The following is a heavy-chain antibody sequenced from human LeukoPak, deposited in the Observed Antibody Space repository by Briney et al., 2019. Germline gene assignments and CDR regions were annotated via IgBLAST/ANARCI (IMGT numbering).Heavy chain of an antibody. CDR2: IIPILGIA. CDR3: ARDYMVRGVFDY. CDR1: GGTLSSYT. Sequence: SVKVSCKASGGTLSSYTISWVRQAPGQGLEWMGRIIPILGIANYAQKFQGRVTITADKSTSTAYMELSSLRSEDTAVYYCARDYMVRGVFDYWGQGTLVTVSS. D-gene: IGHD3-10*01. V-gene: IGHV1-69*04. J-gene: IGHJ4*02.